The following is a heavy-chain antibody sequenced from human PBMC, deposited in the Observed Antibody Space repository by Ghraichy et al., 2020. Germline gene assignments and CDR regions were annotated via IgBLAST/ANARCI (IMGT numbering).Heavy chain of an antibody. J-gene: IGHJ4*02. CDR2: IYYSGST. D-gene: IGHD6-19*01. Sequence: GSLSLTCTVSGGSISSYYWSWIRQPPGKGLEWIGYIYYSGSTNYNPSLKSRVTISVDTSKNQFSLKLSSVTAADTAVYYCASYIAVAGTFDYWGQGTLVTVSS. CDR3: ASYIAVAGTFDY. CDR1: GGSISSYY. V-gene: IGHV4-59*01.